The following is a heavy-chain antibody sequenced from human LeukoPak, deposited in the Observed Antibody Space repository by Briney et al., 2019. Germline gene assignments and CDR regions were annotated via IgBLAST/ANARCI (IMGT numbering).Heavy chain of an antibody. CDR3: ARAGMTPYAFDM. Sequence: SETLSLTCIVSGGSLTRYYWSWMRQPPGKGLDWMGCIYNSWSTNYNPSLKSRVTISVDTSNNQFSLRLSSVPAADTAVYYCARAGMTPYAFDMWGQGTLVTVSS. CDR2: IYNSWST. V-gene: IGHV4-59*08. CDR1: GGSLTRYY. J-gene: IGHJ3*02.